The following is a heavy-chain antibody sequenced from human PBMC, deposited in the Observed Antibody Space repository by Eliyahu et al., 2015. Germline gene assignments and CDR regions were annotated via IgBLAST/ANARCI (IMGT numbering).Heavy chain of an antibody. CDR2: ISSSSSYI. V-gene: IGHV3-21*01. J-gene: IGHJ4*02. CDR3: ARDTVSSSWYIDY. Sequence: EVQLVESGGGLVKPGGSLRLSCAASGFTFSSYSMNWVRQAPGKGLEWVSSISSSSSYIYYADSVKGRFTISRDNAKNSLYLQMNSLRAEDTAVYYCARDTVSSSWYIDYWGQGTLVTVSS. D-gene: IGHD6-13*01. CDR1: GFTFSSYS.